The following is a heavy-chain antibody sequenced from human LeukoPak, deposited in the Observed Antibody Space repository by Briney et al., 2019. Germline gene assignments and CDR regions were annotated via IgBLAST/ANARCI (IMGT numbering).Heavy chain of an antibody. CDR2: IYHSGST. CDR1: GGSFSGYY. D-gene: IGHD2-8*01. J-gene: IGHJ5*02. CDR3: ARRPGYCPNGVCYKRNWFDP. V-gene: IGHV4-34*01. Sequence: ETLSLTCAVYGGSFSGYYWGWIRQPPGKGLEWIGSIYHSGSTYYNPSLKSRVTLSVDTSNNQFSLKLSSVTAADTAVYYCARRPGYCPNGVCYKRNWFDPWGQGTLVTVSS.